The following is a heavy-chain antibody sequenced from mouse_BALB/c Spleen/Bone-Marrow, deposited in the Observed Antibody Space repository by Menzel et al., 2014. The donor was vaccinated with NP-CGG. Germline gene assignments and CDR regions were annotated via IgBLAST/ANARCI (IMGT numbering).Heavy chain of an antibody. CDR2: IYPGDGDT. Sequence: VKLMESGAELVRPGSLVKISCKASGYVFSTYWMNWVKQRPGQSLEWIGQIYPGDGDTNYNGKFKGTATLTADKSSSTAYMQLSSLTSEDSAVYFRARSGYGSSYDYWGQGTTLTVSS. CDR1: GYVFSTYW. D-gene: IGHD1-1*01. J-gene: IGHJ2*01. V-gene: IGHV1-80*01. CDR3: ARSGYGSSYDY.